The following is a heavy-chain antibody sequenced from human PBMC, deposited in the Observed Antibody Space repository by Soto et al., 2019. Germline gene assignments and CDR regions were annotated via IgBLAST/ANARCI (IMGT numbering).Heavy chain of an antibody. V-gene: IGHV3-23*01. Sequence: GGSLRLSCAVSGFTFSGYAMSWVRQAPGKGLEWVSVISASGTTTYYADSVKGRFTISRDTSKNTLYLQMNSLRAEDTAIYYCARSSSAYYLFDYWGQGTLVTVSS. J-gene: IGHJ4*02. D-gene: IGHD6-19*01. CDR3: ARSSSAYYLFDY. CDR1: GFTFSGYA. CDR2: ISASGTTT.